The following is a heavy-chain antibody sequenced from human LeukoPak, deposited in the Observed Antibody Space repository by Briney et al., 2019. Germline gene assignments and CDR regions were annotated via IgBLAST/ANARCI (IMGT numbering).Heavy chain of an antibody. D-gene: IGHD3-16*01. CDR1: GGSLSGLS. CDR2: VYYSGST. CDR3: ARHASLRSPLVY. Sequence: SETLSLTCAVNGGSLSGLSWNWIRQPPGKGLEWIGTVYYSGSTYYNPSLKSRVTISVDLSKNQFSLKLSSVTAAETAVYYCARHASLRSPLVYWGQGILVTVSS. V-gene: IGHV4-34*01. J-gene: IGHJ1*01.